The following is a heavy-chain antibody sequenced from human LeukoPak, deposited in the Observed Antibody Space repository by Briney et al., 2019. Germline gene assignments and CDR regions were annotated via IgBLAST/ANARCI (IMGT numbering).Heavy chain of an antibody. CDR1: GFTVSSNY. J-gene: IGHJ4*02. CDR3: ARGSTYYDSSGQVPFDY. Sequence: GGSLRLSCAASGFTVSSNYMSWVRQAPGKGLEWVAVIWYDGSNKYYADSVKGRFTISRGNSKNTLYLQMNSLRAEDTAVYYCARGSTYYDSSGQVPFDYWGQGTLVTVSS. D-gene: IGHD3-22*01. V-gene: IGHV3-33*08. CDR2: IWYDGSNK.